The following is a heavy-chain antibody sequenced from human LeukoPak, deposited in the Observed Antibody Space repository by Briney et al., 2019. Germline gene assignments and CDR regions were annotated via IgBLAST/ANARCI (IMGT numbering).Heavy chain of an antibody. V-gene: IGHV3-30*18. CDR2: ISYDGSNK. D-gene: IGHD6-19*01. J-gene: IGHJ4*02. CDR1: GFTFSSYG. Sequence: PGRSLRFSCAASGFTFSSYGMHRVRQAPGKGLEWVAVISYDGSNKYYADSVKGRFTISRDNSKNTLYLQMNSLRAEDTAVYYCAKVGGYSSGLFDYWGQGTLVTVSS. CDR3: AKVGGYSSGLFDY.